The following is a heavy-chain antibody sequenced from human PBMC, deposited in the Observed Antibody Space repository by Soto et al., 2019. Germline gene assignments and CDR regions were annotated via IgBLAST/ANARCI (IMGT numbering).Heavy chain of an antibody. CDR2: FDPEDGET. CDR3: ATRNYYDSSGYYYYFDY. CDR1: GYTLTDLS. J-gene: IGHJ4*02. V-gene: IGHV1-24*01. Sequence: ASVKVHCKVSGYTLTDLSIHWVRQAPGKGLEWMGGFDPEDGETIYAQKFQGRVTMTEDTSTDTAYMELSSLRSEDTAVYYCATRNYYDSSGYYYYFDYWGQGTLVTVPQ. D-gene: IGHD3-22*01.